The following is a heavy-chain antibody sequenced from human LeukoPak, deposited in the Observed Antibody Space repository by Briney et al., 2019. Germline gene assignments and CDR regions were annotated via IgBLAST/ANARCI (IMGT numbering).Heavy chain of an antibody. Sequence: SETLSLTCAVYGGSFRGYYWSWLRQPPGKGLEWIGEINHSGSTNYNPSLKSRVTISVDTSKNQFSLKLSSVTAADTAVYYCARGARWLREFDYWGQGTLVTVSS. D-gene: IGHD5-12*01. CDR1: GGSFRGYY. CDR2: INHSGST. V-gene: IGHV4-34*01. CDR3: ARGARWLREFDY. J-gene: IGHJ4*02.